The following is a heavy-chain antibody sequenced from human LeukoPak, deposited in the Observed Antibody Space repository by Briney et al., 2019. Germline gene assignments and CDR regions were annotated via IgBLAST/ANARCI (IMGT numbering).Heavy chain of an antibody. CDR3: ARLTFGGYSGSGSDI. CDR1: GFTFSGYW. J-gene: IGHJ3*02. V-gene: IGHV3-74*01. D-gene: IGHD3-10*01. CDR2: IKNDGSST. Sequence: GGSLRLSCAASGFTFSGYWMHWVRRAPGKGLVWVSRIKNDGSSTNYADSVKGRFTISRDNAKNTLYLQMNSLRAEDTAVYYCARLTFGGYSGSGSDIWGQATMVTVSS.